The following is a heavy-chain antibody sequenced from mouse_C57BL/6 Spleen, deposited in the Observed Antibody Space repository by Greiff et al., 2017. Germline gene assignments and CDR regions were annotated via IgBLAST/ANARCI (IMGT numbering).Heavy chain of an antibody. V-gene: IGHV7-3*01. CDR1: GFTFTDYY. CDR3: ARGGLLLDY. CDR2: IRNKANGYTT. D-gene: IGHD1-1*01. J-gene: IGHJ2*01. Sequence: EVMLVESGGGLVQPGGSLSLSCAASGFTFTDYYMSWVRQPPGKALEWLGFIRNKANGYTTEYSASVKGRFTISRDNSQSILYLQMNALRAEDSATYYCARGGLLLDYWGQGTTLTVSS.